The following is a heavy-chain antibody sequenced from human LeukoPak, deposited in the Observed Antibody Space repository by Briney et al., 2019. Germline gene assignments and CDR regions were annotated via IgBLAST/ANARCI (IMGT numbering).Heavy chain of an antibody. CDR2: INNNGGAT. CDR1: GFTFSSYS. CDR3: VKAKVGATFDS. D-gene: IGHD1-26*01. V-gene: IGHV3-64D*06. Sequence: GGSLRLSCSASGFTFSSYSMDWVRQAPGKGPEYVSGINNNGGATQYVDSVKGRFTISRDNSKNTVYLQMSSLRPEDTAVYYCVKAKVGATFDSWGQGTPVTVSS. J-gene: IGHJ4*02.